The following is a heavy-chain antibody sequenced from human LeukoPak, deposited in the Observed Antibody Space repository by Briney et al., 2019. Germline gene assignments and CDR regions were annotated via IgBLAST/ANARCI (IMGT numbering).Heavy chain of an antibody. CDR3: ARAWKTSGDY. CDR2: ISSDGATT. CDR1: GFTFSSYW. Sequence: GGSLRLSCGASGFTFSSYWMQWVRQAPGRGVGGVSRISSDGATTDCADYVKGGFTFSRDNAKNTLYLQMNSLRVEDTAVYYCARAWKTSGDYWGQGTLVTVSS. J-gene: IGHJ4*02. V-gene: IGHV3-74*01. D-gene: IGHD1-1*01.